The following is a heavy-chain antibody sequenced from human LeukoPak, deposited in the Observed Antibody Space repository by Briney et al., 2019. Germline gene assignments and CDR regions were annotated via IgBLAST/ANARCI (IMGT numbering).Heavy chain of an antibody. CDR2: IYHSGST. V-gene: IGHV4-38-2*02. J-gene: IGHJ5*02. Sequence: PSETLSLTCTVSGYSISSGYYWGWIRQPPGKGLEWIGSIYHSGSTYYNPSLKSRVTISVDTSKNQFSLKLSSVTAADTAVYYCARGERGKCGGDCYSSWFDPWGQGTLVTVSS. CDR1: GYSISSGYY. CDR3: ARGERGKCGGDCYSSWFDP. D-gene: IGHD2-21*02.